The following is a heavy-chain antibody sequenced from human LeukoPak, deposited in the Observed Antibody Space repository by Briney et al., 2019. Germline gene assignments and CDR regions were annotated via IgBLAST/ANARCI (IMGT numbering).Heavy chain of an antibody. CDR3: AKDKGSGWYGAEYYFDY. J-gene: IGHJ4*02. CDR1: GFTFDDYA. CDR2: ISWNSGSI. D-gene: IGHD6-19*01. V-gene: IGHV3-9*01. Sequence: GRSLRLSCAASGFTFDDYAMHWVRQAPGKGLEWVSGISWNSGSIGYADSVKGRFTISRGNAKNSLYLQMNSLRAEDTALYYCAKDKGSGWYGAEYYFDYWGQGNLVTVSS.